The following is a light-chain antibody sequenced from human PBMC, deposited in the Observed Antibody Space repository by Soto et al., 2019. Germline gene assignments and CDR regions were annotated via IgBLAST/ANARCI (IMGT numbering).Light chain of an antibody. V-gene: IGLV2-14*03. CDR2: EVS. CDR3: SSYTTRSTVL. CDR1: SSNVGGYNY. J-gene: IGLJ2*01. Sequence: QSALTQPASVSGSPGQSITISCTGTSSNVGGYNYVSWYQQHPGKAPKLIIYEVSSRPSGVSDRFSGSKSGNTASLTISGLQAEDEADYHCSSYTTRSTVLFGGGTKLTVL.